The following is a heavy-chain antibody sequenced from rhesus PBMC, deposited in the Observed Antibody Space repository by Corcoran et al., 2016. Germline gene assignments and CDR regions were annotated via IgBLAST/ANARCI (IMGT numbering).Heavy chain of an antibody. D-gene: IGHD1-44*02. Sequence: QVQLQESGPGLVKPSETLSVTCAVSGDSISSSFWSWIRQAPGKGLEWIGDIYDVARSTNYTPPLKSRVTLSVDTSKNQFSLKRTSVTAADTAVYYCASSSVGATHFDFWGQGVLVTVSS. V-gene: IGHV4-169*02. J-gene: IGHJ4*01. CDR3: ASSSVGATHFDF. CDR2: IYDVARST. CDR1: GDSISSSF.